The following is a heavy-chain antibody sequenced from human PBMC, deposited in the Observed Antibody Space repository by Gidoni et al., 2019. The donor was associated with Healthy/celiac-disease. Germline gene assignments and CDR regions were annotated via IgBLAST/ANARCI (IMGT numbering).Heavy chain of an antibody. CDR3: ARVRSRQYGGNRWFDYYYGMDV. V-gene: IGHV4-34*01. Sequence: QVQLQQWGAGLLKPSETLSLTCAVYGGSFSGYYWSWIRRPPGKGLEWIGEINHSGSTNYNPSLKSRVTISVDTSKNQFSLKLSSVTAADTAVYYCARVRSRQYGGNRWFDYYYGMDVWGQGTTVTVSS. CDR2: INHSGST. D-gene: IGHD2-15*01. CDR1: GGSFSGYY. J-gene: IGHJ6*02.